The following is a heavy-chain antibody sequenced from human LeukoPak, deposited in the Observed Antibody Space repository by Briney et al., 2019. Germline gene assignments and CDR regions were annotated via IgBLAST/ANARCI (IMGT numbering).Heavy chain of an antibody. CDR2: ISRTSEST. D-gene: IGHD1-7*01. V-gene: IGHV3-21*01. CDR3: ARGATDTTRWFDP. Sequence: GGSLRLSCAASGFSFNTYSMTWVRQAPGKGLEWVSIISRTSESTFYADSVKGRFTISRDNAKNSLYLQMNGLRADDTATYYCARGATDTTRWFDPWGQGTMVTVSS. CDR1: GFSFNTYS. J-gene: IGHJ5*02.